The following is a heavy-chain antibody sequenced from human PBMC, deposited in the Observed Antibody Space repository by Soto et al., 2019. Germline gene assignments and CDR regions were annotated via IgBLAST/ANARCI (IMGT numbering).Heavy chain of an antibody. Sequence: KSSETLSLTXAVSGGSFTSNNWCTWVRQPPGQGLEWIGEIYRTGSTNYNPSLKSRVTISLDKSENQFSLKVTSLTAADTAVYYCASRDPGTSVDYWGQGTLVTVSS. V-gene: IGHV4-4*02. D-gene: IGHD1-7*01. J-gene: IGHJ4*02. CDR3: ASRDPGTSVDY. CDR2: IYRTGST. CDR1: GGSFTSNNW.